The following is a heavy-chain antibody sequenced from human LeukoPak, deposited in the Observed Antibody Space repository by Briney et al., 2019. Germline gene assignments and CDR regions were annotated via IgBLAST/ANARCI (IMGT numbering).Heavy chain of an antibody. D-gene: IGHD1-26*01. Sequence: GGSLRLSCAASGFTFGSFSMTWVRQAPGKGLEWVSSISSSGTYIYYADSVKGRFTISRDNARNSLYLQMNSLRAEDTAVYYCASYSGSYYAAFDIWGQGTMVTVSS. CDR2: ISSSGTYI. CDR3: ASYSGSYYAAFDI. CDR1: GFTFGSFS. V-gene: IGHV3-21*04. J-gene: IGHJ3*02.